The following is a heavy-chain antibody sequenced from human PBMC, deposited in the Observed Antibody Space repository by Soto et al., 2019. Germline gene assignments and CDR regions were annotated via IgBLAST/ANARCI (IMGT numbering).Heavy chain of an antibody. D-gene: IGHD1-26*01. CDR1: GGTFSSYA. CDR2: IIPIFGTA. J-gene: IGHJ4*02. V-gene: IGHV1-69*01. Sequence: QVQLVQSGAEVKKPGSSVKVSCKASGGTFSSYAISWVRQAPGQGLEWMGGIIPIFGTATYAQKFQGRVTITADESTSTAYMELSSLRSEDTAVYYCASPGGGSYHPKYDYWGQGTLVTVSS. CDR3: ASPGGGSYHPKYDY.